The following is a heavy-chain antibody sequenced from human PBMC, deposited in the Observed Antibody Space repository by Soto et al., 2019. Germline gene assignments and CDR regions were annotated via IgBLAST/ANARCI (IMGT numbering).Heavy chain of an antibody. D-gene: IGHD6-6*01. CDR2: ISYDGSNK. Sequence: GGSLRLSCAASGFTFSSYAMHWVRQSPGKGLEWVAVISYDGSNKYYADSVKGRFTISRDNSKNTLYLQMNSLRAEDTAVYYCARADDYSSSTSLDYWGQGTLVTVSS. V-gene: IGHV3-30-3*01. CDR3: ARADDYSSSTSLDY. CDR1: GFTFSSYA. J-gene: IGHJ4*02.